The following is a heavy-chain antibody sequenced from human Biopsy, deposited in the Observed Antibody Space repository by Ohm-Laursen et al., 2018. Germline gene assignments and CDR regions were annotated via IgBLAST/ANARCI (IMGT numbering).Heavy chain of an antibody. CDR3: ARDGEAKYCKHGVCPSDF. D-gene: IGHD2-8*01. V-gene: IGHV3-21*01. Sequence: SLRLSCTASGFTFSGFSMNWVRQAPGKGLERVSSISASGNHIYYTDSVKGRFTVSRDNGKNSVYLQMSSLRVEDTAVYYCARDGEAKYCKHGVCPSDFWGQGTLVTVSS. CDR1: GFTFSGFS. CDR2: ISASGNHI. J-gene: IGHJ4*02.